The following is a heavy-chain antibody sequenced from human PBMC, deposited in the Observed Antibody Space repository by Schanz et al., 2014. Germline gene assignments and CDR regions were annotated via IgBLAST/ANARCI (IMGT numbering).Heavy chain of an antibody. J-gene: IGHJ4*02. CDR2: ISHTGETQ. Sequence: QVELVESGGGLVKPGGSLRLSCAPSGFTFRDYYMAWVRQAPGKGLEWLSSISHTGETQHSADSVQGRFTISRDNAKNSLYLQLSSLQGEDTAVYYCAKVAPAATYLDSWGLGTLVTASS. CDR1: GFTFRDYY. V-gene: IGHV3-11*01. CDR3: AKVAPAATYLDS. D-gene: IGHD2-2*01.